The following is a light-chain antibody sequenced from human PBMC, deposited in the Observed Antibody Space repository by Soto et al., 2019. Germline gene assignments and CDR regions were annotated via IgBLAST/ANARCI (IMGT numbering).Light chain of an antibody. CDR2: GAS. J-gene: IGKJ1*01. CDR3: QQYGSSPWT. V-gene: IGKV3-20*01. CDR1: RSLSGSY. Sequence: EIVLTQSPGTLSLSPGERATLSCRASRSLSGSYLAWYQQRPGQAPRLLIYGASSRATGVPDRFSGSGSGTDFTLTISRLEPEDFAVYYCQQYGSSPWTFGQGTKVDIK.